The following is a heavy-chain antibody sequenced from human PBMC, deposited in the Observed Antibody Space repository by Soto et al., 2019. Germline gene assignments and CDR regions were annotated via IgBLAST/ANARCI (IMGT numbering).Heavy chain of an antibody. J-gene: IGHJ6*02. CDR1: GGSTTSGGYS. D-gene: IGHD2-21*01. CDR2: IYYSGTT. Sequence: LSPTCTVSGGSTTSGGYSCNWIRQHPGKGLEWTGYIYYSGTTYYNPSLKSRVTISVDTSKNQFSLKLSSVTAADTAVYYCAASWVGCGGFNYYGMDVWGQGTTVT. V-gene: IGHV4-31*03. CDR3: AASWVGCGGFNYYGMDV.